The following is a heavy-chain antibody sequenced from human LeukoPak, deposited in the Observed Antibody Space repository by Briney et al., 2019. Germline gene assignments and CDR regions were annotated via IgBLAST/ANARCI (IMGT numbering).Heavy chain of an antibody. CDR1: GFTFSSYS. CDR3: AGGGTTEFQY. Sequence: GGSLRLSCAASGFTFSSYSMNWVRQAPGKWLEWVSYISSSSSTIYYADSVKGRFTISRDNAKNSLYLQMNSLRAEDTAVYYCAGGGTTEFQYWGQGTLVTVSS. J-gene: IGHJ1*01. CDR2: ISSSSSTI. D-gene: IGHD4-17*01. V-gene: IGHV3-48*01.